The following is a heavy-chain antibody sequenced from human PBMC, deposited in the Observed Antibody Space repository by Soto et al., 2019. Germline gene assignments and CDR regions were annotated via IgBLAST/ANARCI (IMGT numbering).Heavy chain of an antibody. CDR3: ARVTGDSVYFDY. CDR1: GFTVSSNY. Sequence: PGGSLRLSCAASGFTVSSNYMSWVRQAPGKGLEWVSVIYSGGSTYYADSVKGRFTISGDNSKNTLYLQMNSLRAEDTAVYYCARVTGDSVYFDYWGQGTLVTVSS. J-gene: IGHJ4*02. CDR2: IYSGGST. V-gene: IGHV3-53*01. D-gene: IGHD7-27*01.